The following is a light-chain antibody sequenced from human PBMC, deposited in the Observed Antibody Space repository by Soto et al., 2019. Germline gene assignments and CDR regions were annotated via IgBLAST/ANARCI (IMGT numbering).Light chain of an antibody. CDR2: KAS. CDR3: QQYNSYSPT. J-gene: IGKJ4*01. CDR1: QSISTW. V-gene: IGKV1-5*03. Sequence: DIQMTQSPSTVSASVGDRVTITCRASQSISTWLAWYQQQPGKAPKLLIYKASTLESGVPSRFSGSGSGTEFTLTISSLQPDDFATYYCQQYNSYSPTFGGGTKVDIK.